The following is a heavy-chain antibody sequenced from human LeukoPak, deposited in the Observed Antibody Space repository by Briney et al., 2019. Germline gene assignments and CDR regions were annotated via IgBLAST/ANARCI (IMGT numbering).Heavy chain of an antibody. Sequence: SETLSLTCAVYGGSFSGYYWSWIRQPPGKGLEWIGEINHSGSTNYNPSLKSRVTISVDTSKNQFSLKLSSVTAADTAVYYCARDIELGHFDYWGQGTLVTVS. CDR3: ARDIELGHFDY. J-gene: IGHJ4*02. D-gene: IGHD6-13*01. V-gene: IGHV4-34*01. CDR2: INHSGST. CDR1: GGSFSGYY.